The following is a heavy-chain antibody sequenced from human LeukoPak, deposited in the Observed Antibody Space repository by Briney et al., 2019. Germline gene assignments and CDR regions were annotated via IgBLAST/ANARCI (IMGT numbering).Heavy chain of an antibody. J-gene: IGHJ4*02. D-gene: IGHD3-22*01. CDR3: AKDEPANYYDSSGPLDY. Sequence: GGSLRLSCAASGFTFSSYSMNWVRQAPGKGLEWVSSISGSSDYIYYADSVKGRFTISRDNAKNSLYLQMNSLRAEDTALYYCAKDEPANYYDSSGPLDYWGQGTLVTVSS. CDR2: ISGSSDYI. CDR1: GFTFSSYS. V-gene: IGHV3-21*04.